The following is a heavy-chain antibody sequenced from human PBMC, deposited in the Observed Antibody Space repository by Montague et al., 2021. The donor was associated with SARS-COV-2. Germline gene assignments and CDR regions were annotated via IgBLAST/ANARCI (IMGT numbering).Heavy chain of an antibody. CDR2: IFHDGTS. J-gene: IGHJ4*02. CDR3: TRARSKAIDY. V-gene: IGHV4-4*02. CDR1: GEFMTRRW. Sequence: SETLSLTCAVSGEFMTRRWWTWVRQPPGQRLQWIGEIFHDGTSRSKYXPAVKGRVTISIDTSKNQFFLRLSSVTAADTALYFCTRARSKAIDYWGQGALVTVSS. D-gene: IGHD2/OR15-2a*01.